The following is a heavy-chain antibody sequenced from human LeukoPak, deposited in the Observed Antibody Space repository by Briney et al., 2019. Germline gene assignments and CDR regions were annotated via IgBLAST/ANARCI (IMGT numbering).Heavy chain of an antibody. J-gene: IGHJ4*02. CDR1: GFTFSDYY. CDR2: ISSSGSTI. CDR3: ARALKRDSSGWYFGGY. V-gene: IGHV3-11*01. D-gene: IGHD6-19*01. Sequence: PGGSLRLSCAASGFTFSDYYMSWIRQAPGKGLEWVSYISSSGSTIYYADSVKGRFTISRDNAKNSLYLQMNSLRAEDTAVYYCARALKRDSSGWYFGGYWGQGTLVTVSS.